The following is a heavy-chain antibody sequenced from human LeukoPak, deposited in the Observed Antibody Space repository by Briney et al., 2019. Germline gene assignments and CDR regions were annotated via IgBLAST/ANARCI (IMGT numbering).Heavy chain of an antibody. V-gene: IGHV4-30-4*08. CDR1: GGSISSGDYY. CDR3: AREDSSGWDDAEYFQH. D-gene: IGHD6-19*01. J-gene: IGHJ1*01. CDR2: IYYSGST. Sequence: SETLSLTCTVSGGSISSGDYYWSWIRQPPGKGLEWIGYIYYSGSTYYNPSLRSRVTISVDTSKNQFSLKLSSVTAVDTAVYYCAREDSSGWDDAEYFQHWGQGTLVTVSS.